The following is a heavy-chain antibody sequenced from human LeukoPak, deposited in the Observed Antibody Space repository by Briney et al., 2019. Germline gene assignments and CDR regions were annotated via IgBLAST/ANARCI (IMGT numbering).Heavy chain of an antibody. Sequence: GGSLRLSCAASGFTLSSYDMYWIRQAPGKGPEYVSAIIIGGSPFYADSVEGRFTISRDNSKNTLYLQMGSLTAEVMAVYYCSRGHGDYWGQGTLVTVSS. CDR2: IIIGGSP. J-gene: IGHJ4*02. CDR3: SRGHGDY. V-gene: IGHV3-64*02. CDR1: GFTLSSYD.